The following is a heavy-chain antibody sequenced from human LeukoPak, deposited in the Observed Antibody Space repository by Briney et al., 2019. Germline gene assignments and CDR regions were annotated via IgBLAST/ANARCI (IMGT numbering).Heavy chain of an antibody. Sequence: SETLSLTCTVSGDSMSSYYWSWIRQPPGKGLEWIAYIFYSGSTSYNPSLKSRVAISMNTSRNQFSLKLSSVTAADTAVYYCARGPGGGSYSGAFDIWGQGTMVTVSS. V-gene: IGHV4-59*01. CDR1: GDSMSSYY. CDR2: IFYSGST. D-gene: IGHD1-26*01. J-gene: IGHJ3*02. CDR3: ARGPGGGSYSGAFDI.